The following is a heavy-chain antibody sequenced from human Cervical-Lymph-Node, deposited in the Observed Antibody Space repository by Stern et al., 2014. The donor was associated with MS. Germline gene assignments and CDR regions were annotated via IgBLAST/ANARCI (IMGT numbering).Heavy chain of an antibody. J-gene: IGHJ4*02. CDR2: MTNKAKNSAT. V-gene: IGHV3-73*01. Sequence: EMQLVESGGGLVQPGGSLKLSCVASGFIFSGSGIHWVRQASGKGLEWVGRMTNKAKNSATVYAASVKGRFSISRDDSKNTAYLQMNSLKTDDSAVYYCTAPSGWGQGTLVTVSS. CDR3: TAPSG. D-gene: IGHD6-25*01. CDR1: GFIFSGSG.